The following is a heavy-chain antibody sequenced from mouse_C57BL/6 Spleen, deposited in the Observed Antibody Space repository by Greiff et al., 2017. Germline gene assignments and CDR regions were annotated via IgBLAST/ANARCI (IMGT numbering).Heavy chain of an antibody. CDR2: IDPSDSET. CDR3: ARGTTKFDY. V-gene: IGHV1-52*01. Sequence: VQLQQPGAELVRPGSSVKLSCKASGYTFTSYWMHWVKQRPIQGLEWIGNIDPSDSETNYNQKFKDKATLTVDKSSSTAYMQLSSLTSEDSAVYYCARGTTKFDYWGQGTTLTVSS. D-gene: IGHD1-1*01. CDR1: GYTFTSYW. J-gene: IGHJ2*01.